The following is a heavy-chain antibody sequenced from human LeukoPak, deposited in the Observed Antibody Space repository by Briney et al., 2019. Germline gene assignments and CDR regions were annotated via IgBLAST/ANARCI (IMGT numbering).Heavy chain of an antibody. V-gene: IGHV3-30*02. J-gene: IGHJ4*02. CDR2: IRYDGSNK. CDR1: GFTFSSYG. Sequence: GGSLRLSCAASGFTFSSYGMHWIRQAPGKGLEWVAFIRYDGSNKYYADSVKGRFTISRDNSKNTLYLQMNSLRAEDTAVYYCAKVSQARSPYGEQNDYWGQGTLVTVSS. D-gene: IGHD1/OR15-1a*01. CDR3: AKVSQARSPYGEQNDY.